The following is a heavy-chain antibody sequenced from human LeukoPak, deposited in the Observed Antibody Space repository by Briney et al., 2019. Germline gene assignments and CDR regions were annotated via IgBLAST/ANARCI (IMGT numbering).Heavy chain of an antibody. CDR1: GFTFSSYG. CDR2: IRYDGSNK. Sequence: PGGSLRLSCAASGFTFSSYGMHWVRQAPGKGLEWVAFIRYDGSNKYYADSVKGRFTISRDNSKNTLYLQMNSLRAEDTAVYYCAKDGCSSTSCPIGWGFDYWGQGTLVTVSS. CDR3: AKDGCSSTSCPIGWGFDY. V-gene: IGHV3-30*02. D-gene: IGHD2-2*01. J-gene: IGHJ4*02.